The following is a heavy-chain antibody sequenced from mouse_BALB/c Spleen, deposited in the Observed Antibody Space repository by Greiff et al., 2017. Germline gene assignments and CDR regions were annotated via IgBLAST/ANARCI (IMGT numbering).Heavy chain of an antibody. CDR3: ARQDGYGFFDY. CDR1: GFTFSSFG. Sequence: EVMLVESGGGLVQPGGSRKLSCAASGFTFSSFGMHWVRQAPEKGLEWVAYISSGSSTIYYADTVKGRFTISRDNPKNTLFLQMTSLRSEDTAMYYCARQDGYGFFDYWGQGTTLTVSS. D-gene: IGHD1-2*01. V-gene: IGHV5-17*02. CDR2: ISSGSSTI. J-gene: IGHJ2*01.